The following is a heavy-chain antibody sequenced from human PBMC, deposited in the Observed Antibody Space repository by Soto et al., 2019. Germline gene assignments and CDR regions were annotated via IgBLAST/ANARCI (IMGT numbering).Heavy chain of an antibody. CDR2: VNHSGST. V-gene: IGHV4-34*01. J-gene: IGHJ4*02. Sequence: SETLSLTCAVYGGSFSGYYWSWIRQPPGKGLEWIGEVNHSGSTNYNPSLKSRVTISVDTSKNQFSLKLSSVTAADTAVYYCARGRWLRSSVDYWGQGTLVTVSS. D-gene: IGHD5-12*01. CDR3: ARGRWLRSSVDY. CDR1: GGSFSGYY.